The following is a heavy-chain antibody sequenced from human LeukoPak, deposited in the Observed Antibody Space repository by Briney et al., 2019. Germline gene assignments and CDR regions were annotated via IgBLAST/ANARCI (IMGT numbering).Heavy chain of an antibody. CDR3: ARCLNHSSGWYVDY. CDR2: IYYSGST. Sequence: SETLSLTCTVSGRSISSSSYYWGWIRQPPGKGLEWIVSIYYSGSTYYNPSLKSRVTISVDTSKNQFSLKLSSATAADTAVYYCARCLNHSSGWYVDYWGQGTLVTVSS. D-gene: IGHD6-19*01. J-gene: IGHJ4*02. V-gene: IGHV4-39*01. CDR1: GRSISSSSYY.